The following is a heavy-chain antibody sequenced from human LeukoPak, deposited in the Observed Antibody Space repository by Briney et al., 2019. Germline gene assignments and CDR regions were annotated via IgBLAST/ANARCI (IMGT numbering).Heavy chain of an antibody. CDR3: ARQGECTSTSCYGMDY. CDR2: IYYSGST. J-gene: IGHJ4*02. V-gene: IGHV4-59*01. D-gene: IGHD2-2*01. CDR1: GGSISSYY. Sequence: SETLSLTCTVSGGSISSYYWSWIRQPPGKGLEWIGYIYYSGSTNYNPSLKSRVTISVDTSKNQFSLKLTSVTAADTAVYYCARQGECTSTSCYGMDYWGQGTLVTVST.